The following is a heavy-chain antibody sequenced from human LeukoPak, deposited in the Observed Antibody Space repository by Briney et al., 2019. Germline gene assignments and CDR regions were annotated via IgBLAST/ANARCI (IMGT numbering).Heavy chain of an antibody. CDR1: GGSISSGSYY. Sequence: SETLSLTCTVSGGSISSGSYYWSWLRQPAGKGLEWIGRIYTSGCTNYNPSLKSRVTISVDTSKNQSFLKLSSVTAADTAVYYCARDTFSSGRYFDYWGQGTLVTVSS. CDR2: IYTSGCT. CDR3: ARDTFSSGRYFDY. V-gene: IGHV4-61*02. J-gene: IGHJ4*02. D-gene: IGHD6-6*01.